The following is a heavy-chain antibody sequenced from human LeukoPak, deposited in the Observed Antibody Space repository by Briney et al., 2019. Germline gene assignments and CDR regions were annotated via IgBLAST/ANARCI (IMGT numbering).Heavy chain of an antibody. CDR3: AGRYYDFWSGSKEIFGY. CDR1: GGSISSSSYY. Sequence: SETLSLTCTVSGGSISSSSYYWGWIRQPPGKGLEWIGSIYYSGSTYYNPSLKSRVTISVDTSKNQLSLKLSSVTAADTAVYYCAGRYYDFWSGSKEIFGYWGQGTLVTVSS. D-gene: IGHD3-3*01. J-gene: IGHJ4*02. CDR2: IYYSGST. V-gene: IGHV4-39*01.